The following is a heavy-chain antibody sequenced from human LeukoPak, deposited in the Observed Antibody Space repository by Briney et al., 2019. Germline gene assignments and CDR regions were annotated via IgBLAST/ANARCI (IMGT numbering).Heavy chain of an antibody. V-gene: IGHV4-59*02. CDR1: GASVRSYY. CDR2: VYYSGRT. Sequence: PSETLSLTCTVSGASVRSYYWNWIRQPPGKTLEWIGYVYYSGRTNYNPSLTLKSRLTISIDTSKNQFSLKLTSVTAADTAVYYCARGPIAAPGDFDYWGQGTLVTVSS. J-gene: IGHJ4*02. D-gene: IGHD6-13*01. CDR3: ARGPIAAPGDFDY.